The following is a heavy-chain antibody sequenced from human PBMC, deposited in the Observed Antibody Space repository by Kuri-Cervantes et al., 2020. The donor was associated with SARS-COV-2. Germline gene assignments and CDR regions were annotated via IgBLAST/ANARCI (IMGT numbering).Heavy chain of an antibody. V-gene: IGHV4-4*02. CDR2: IYHNGNT. D-gene: IGHD5-24*01. Sequence: SETLSLTCDVSGDSMNNGNWWTWVRQTPGKGLEWIGEIYHNGNTNYNPSLKSRVTISVDGSKNQFSLKLNSVTAADTAVYYCASLLLWQQFAHWGQGILVTVSS. J-gene: IGHJ4*02. CDR1: GDSMNNGNW. CDR3: ASLLLWQQFAH.